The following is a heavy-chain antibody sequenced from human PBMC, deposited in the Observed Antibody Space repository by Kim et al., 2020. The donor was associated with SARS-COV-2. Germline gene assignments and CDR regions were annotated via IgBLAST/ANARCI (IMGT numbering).Heavy chain of an antibody. D-gene: IGHD6-6*01. CDR1: GYRFNNFD. CDR3: ARGYSSSSQLSFFYMDV. Sequence: ASVKVSCKASGYRFNNFDINWVRQATGQGLEWMGWMNPKSGNTGYEQRFKGRVTLTKSTSESTAYMELSSLTFEDTAVYYCARGYSSSSQLSFFYMDVWGKGTTVTVS. CDR2: MNPKSGNT. J-gene: IGHJ6*03. V-gene: IGHV1-8*01.